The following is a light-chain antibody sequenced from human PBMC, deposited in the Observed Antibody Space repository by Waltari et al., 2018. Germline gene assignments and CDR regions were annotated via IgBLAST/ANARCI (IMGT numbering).Light chain of an antibody. J-gene: IGKJ1*01. CDR3: QQYDNFSPWL. CDR1: QSVSNW. V-gene: IGKV1-5*03. CDR2: KAS. Sequence: DIQMTQSPSTLSASLGDRVTITCRATQSVSNWVAWYQQKPGKTPKVVIYKASTLANGVPSRFSGSGSGTEFTLTISSLQPDDFVIYYCQQYDNFSPWLFGQGTKVEIK.